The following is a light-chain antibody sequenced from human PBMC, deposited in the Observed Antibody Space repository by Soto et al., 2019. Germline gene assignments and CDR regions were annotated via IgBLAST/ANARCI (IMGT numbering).Light chain of an antibody. J-gene: IGKJ2*01. V-gene: IGKV1-5*01. Sequence: DIQMTQSPSTLSASVGDRVTITCRASQSISSWLAWYQQKPGKAPKLLIYDASSLESGVPSRFSGSGSGTEFTLTISSRQPDDFATYHCQQYNSYSAFGQGTKLEIK. CDR1: QSISSW. CDR2: DAS. CDR3: QQYNSYSA.